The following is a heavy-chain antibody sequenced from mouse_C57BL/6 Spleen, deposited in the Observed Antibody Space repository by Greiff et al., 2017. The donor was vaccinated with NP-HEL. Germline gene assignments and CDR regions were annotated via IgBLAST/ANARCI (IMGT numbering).Heavy chain of an antibody. J-gene: IGHJ4*01. CDR3: AREGTTVWGYAMDY. Sequence: VQLQQSGPVLVKPGASVKMSCKASGYTFTDYYMNWVKQSHGKSLEWIGVINPYNGGTSYNQKFKGKATLTVDKSSSTGYMELNSLTSEDSAVYYCAREGTTVWGYAMDYWGQGTSVTVSS. CDR2: INPYNGGT. V-gene: IGHV1-19*01. CDR1: GYTFTDYY. D-gene: IGHD1-1*01.